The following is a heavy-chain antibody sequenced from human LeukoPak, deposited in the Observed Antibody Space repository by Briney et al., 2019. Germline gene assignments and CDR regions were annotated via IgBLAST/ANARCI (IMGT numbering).Heavy chain of an antibody. Sequence: ASVKVSCKASGGTFSSYAISWVRQAPGQGLEWMGGIIPIFGTANYAQKFQGRVTITTDESTSTAYMGLSSLRSEDTAVYYCARDRGYSYGRFDYWGQETLVTVSS. J-gene: IGHJ4*02. CDR3: ARDRGYSYGRFDY. V-gene: IGHV1-69*05. CDR1: GGTFSSYA. D-gene: IGHD5-18*01. CDR2: IIPIFGTA.